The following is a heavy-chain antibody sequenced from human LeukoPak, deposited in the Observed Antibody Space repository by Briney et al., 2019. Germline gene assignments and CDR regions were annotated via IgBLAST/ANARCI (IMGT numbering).Heavy chain of an antibody. CDR3: VITGDPTGDSSGYYRLKNDAFDI. CDR1: GGTFSSYA. V-gene: IGHV1-69*04. CDR2: IIPILGIA. J-gene: IGHJ3*02. D-gene: IGHD3-22*01. Sequence: ASVKVSCKASGGTFSSYAISWVRQAPGQGLEWMGRIIPILGIANYAQKFQGRVTITADKSASTAYMEMSSLRSEVTAVYYCVITGDPTGDSSGYYRLKNDAFDIWGQGTMVIVSS.